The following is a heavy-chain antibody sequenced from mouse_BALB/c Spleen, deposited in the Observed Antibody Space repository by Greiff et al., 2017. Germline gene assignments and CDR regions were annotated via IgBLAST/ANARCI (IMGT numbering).Heavy chain of an antibody. CDR3: ARKSSSGYLPY. Sequence: VMLVESGPGLVAPSQSLSITCTVSGFSLTSYGVHWVRQPPGKGLEWLGVIWAGGSTNYNSALMSRLSISKDNSKSQVFLKMNSLQTDDTAMYYCARKSSSGYLPYWGQGTLVTVSA. J-gene: IGHJ3*01. CDR2: IWAGGST. D-gene: IGHD3-1*01. V-gene: IGHV2-9*02. CDR1: GFSLTSYG.